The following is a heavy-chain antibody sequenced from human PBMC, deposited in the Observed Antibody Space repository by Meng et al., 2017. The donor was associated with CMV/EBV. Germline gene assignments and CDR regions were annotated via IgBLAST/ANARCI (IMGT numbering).Heavy chain of an antibody. CDR3: ARRRGRHSGGGSYYFDY. Sequence: SETLSLTCAVYGGSFSGYYWSWIRQPPGKGLEWIGEINHSGSTNYNPSLKSRVTISVDTSKNQFSLKLSSVTAADTAVYYCARRRGRHSGGGSYYFDYWGQGTLVTVSS. CDR1: GGSFSGYY. D-gene: IGHD4-23*01. V-gene: IGHV4-34*01. J-gene: IGHJ4*02. CDR2: INHSGST.